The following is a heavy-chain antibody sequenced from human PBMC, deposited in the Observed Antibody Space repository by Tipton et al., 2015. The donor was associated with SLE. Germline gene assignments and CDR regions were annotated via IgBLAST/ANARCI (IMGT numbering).Heavy chain of an antibody. V-gene: IGHV4-59*01. D-gene: IGHD1-26*01. Sequence: TLSLTCTVSGGSIRSYYWSCIRQPPGKGLEWIGYIHYIGGTNHNPSLESRVTMSLDTSKNQFSLKLSSVTAADTAIYYCARANGVVGGQVPYWDCDHWGRGTLVTVSS. CDR3: ARANGVVGGQVPYWDCDH. CDR1: GGSIRSYY. J-gene: IGHJ2*01. CDR2: IHYIGGT.